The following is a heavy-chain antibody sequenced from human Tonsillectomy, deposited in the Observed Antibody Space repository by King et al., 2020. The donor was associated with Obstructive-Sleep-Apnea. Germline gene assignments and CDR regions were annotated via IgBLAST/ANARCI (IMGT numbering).Heavy chain of an antibody. CDR2: ISVYNGNT. D-gene: IGHD3-10*01. J-gene: IGHJ5*02. V-gene: IGHV1-18*01. CDR1: GYTFNTYG. Sequence: QLVQSGAEVKKPGASVKVSYKASGYTFNTYGISWVRQAPGQGLEWMGWISVYNGNTNYAQKFQGRVTMTTDTSTNTAYMELRSLRSDDTAVYYCARGGWFGELEYNWFDPWGQGTLVTVSS. CDR3: ARGGWFGELEYNWFDP.